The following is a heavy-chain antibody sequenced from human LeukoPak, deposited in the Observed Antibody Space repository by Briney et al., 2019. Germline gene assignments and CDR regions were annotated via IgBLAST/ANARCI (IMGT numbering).Heavy chain of an antibody. V-gene: IGHV1-2*04. D-gene: IGHD3-22*01. CDR3: AREIVQAGEYYYDSSGYYRDAFDI. CDR2: INPNSGDT. J-gene: IGHJ3*02. CDR1: GYTFTGYY. Sequence: GAPVKVSCKASGYTFTGYYMHWVRQAPGQGLEWMGWINPNSGDTNYAQKFQGWVTMTRDTSISTAYMELSRLRSDDTAVYYCAREIVQAGEYYYDSSGYYRDAFDIWGQGTMVTVSS.